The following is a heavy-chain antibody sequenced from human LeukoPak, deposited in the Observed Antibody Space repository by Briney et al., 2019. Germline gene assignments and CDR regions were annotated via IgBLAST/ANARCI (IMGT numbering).Heavy chain of an antibody. CDR1: GFTFSSYG. CDR2: IPYDGSNK. J-gene: IGHJ4*02. CDR3: AKDVRKDGDYPTGGYFDY. V-gene: IGHV3-30*18. Sequence: GGSPRLSCAASGFTFSSYGMHWVRQAPGKGLEWVAVIPYDGSNKYYADSVKGRFTISRDNSKNTLYLQMNSLRAEDTAVYYCAKDVRKDGDYPTGGYFDYWGQGTLVTVSS. D-gene: IGHD4-17*01.